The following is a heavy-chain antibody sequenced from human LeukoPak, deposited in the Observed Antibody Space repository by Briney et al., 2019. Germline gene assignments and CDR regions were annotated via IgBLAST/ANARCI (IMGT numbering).Heavy chain of an antibody. CDR3: ARTGIAVAGTSHYFDY. V-gene: IGHV1-18*01. J-gene: IGHJ4*02. Sequence: ASVKVSCKASGYTFTSYGISWVRQAPGKGLEGLGWISAYNGNTNYAQKLQGRVTMTTDTSTSTAYMELRSLRSDDTAVYYCARTGIAVAGTSHYFDYWGQGTLVTVSS. D-gene: IGHD6-19*01. CDR2: ISAYNGNT. CDR1: GYTFTSYG.